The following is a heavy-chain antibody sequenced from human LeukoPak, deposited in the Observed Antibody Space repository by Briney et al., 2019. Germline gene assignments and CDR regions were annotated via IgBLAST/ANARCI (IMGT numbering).Heavy chain of an antibody. D-gene: IGHD2-15*01. Sequence: PSGTLSLTCAVSGGSISSGDHYWSWMRQPPGKGLEWIAYIYYSGITYNNPSLKSRVITSVDTSKNQFSLKLTSVTAADTAVYYCARGRDKFDPWGQGTLVTVSS. CDR2: IYYSGIT. V-gene: IGHV4-30-4*01. CDR3: ARGRDKFDP. CDR1: GGSISSGDHY. J-gene: IGHJ5*02.